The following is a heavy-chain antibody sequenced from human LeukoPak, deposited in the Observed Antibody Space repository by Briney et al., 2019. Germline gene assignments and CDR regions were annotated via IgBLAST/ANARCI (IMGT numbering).Heavy chain of an antibody. V-gene: IGHV4-4*07. CDR2: IYTSGST. CDR1: GGSISSYY. D-gene: IGHD2-21*02. CDR3: AREAYCGGDCYSDPAEFVDY. J-gene: IGHJ4*02. Sequence: PSETLSLTCTVSGGSISSYYWSWIRQPAGKGLEWIGRIYTSGSTNHNPSLKSRVTMSVDTSKNQFSLKLSSVTAADTAVYYCAREAYCGGDCYSDPAEFVDYWGQGTLVTVSS.